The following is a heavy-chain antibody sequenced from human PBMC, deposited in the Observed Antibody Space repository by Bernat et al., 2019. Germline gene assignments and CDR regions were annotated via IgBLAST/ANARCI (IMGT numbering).Heavy chain of an antibody. D-gene: IGHD3-9*01. J-gene: IGHJ6*02. CDR3: ASSQYYDILTGYDGMDV. Sequence: QVQLQESGPGLVKPSRTLSLTCAVSGGSISSSNWWSWVRQPPGKGLEWIGEIYHSGSTNYNPSLKSRVTISVDKSKNQFSLKLSSVTAADTAVYYCASSQYYDILTGYDGMDVWGQGTTVTISS. CDR1: GGSISSSNW. V-gene: IGHV4-4*02. CDR2: IYHSGST.